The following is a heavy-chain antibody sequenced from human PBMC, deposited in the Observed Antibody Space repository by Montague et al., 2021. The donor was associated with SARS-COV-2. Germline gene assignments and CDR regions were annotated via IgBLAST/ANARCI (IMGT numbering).Heavy chain of an antibody. CDR1: GGSISSSSYY. D-gene: IGHD3-22*01. CDR3: ARPRQLLRSYFGY. V-gene: IGHV4-39*01. CDR2: IYYSGST. J-gene: IGHJ4*02. Sequence: SETLSLTCTVTGGSISSSSYYWGWIRQPPGKGLEWIGSIYYSGSTYYNPSLKSRVTISVDTSKNQFSLKLSSVTAADTAGYYCARPRQLLRSYFGYWGQGTLVTISS.